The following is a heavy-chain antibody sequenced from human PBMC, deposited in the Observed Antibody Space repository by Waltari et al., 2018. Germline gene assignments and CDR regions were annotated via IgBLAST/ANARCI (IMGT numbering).Heavy chain of an antibody. D-gene: IGHD6-13*01. CDR1: GGSISSYY. CDR3: ARGAAAPYYMDV. Sequence: QVQLQESGPGLVKPSETLSLTCTVSGGSISSYYWSWIRQPPGKGLEWIGYIYYSGSTNYNPSLKSRVTISVDTSKNQFSLKLSSVTAADTAVYYCARGAAAPYYMDVWGKGTTVTVSS. CDR2: IYYSGST. J-gene: IGHJ6*03. V-gene: IGHV4-59*01.